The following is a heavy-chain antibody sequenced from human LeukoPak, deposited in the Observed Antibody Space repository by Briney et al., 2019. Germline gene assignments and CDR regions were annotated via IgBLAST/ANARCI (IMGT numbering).Heavy chain of an antibody. CDR2: IYSGGST. CDR3: ARGSQLWSSTFFDY. Sequence: GGSLRLSCAASGFTFSSYAMSWVRQAPGKGLEWVSVIYSGGSTYYADSVKGRFTISRDNSKNTLYLQMNSLRAEDTAVYYCARGSQLWSSTFFDYWGQGTLVTVSS. V-gene: IGHV3-53*01. CDR1: GFTFSSYA. D-gene: IGHD5-18*01. J-gene: IGHJ4*02.